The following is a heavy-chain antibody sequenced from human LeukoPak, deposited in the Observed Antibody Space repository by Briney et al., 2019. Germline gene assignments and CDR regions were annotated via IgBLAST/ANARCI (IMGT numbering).Heavy chain of an antibody. J-gene: IGHJ4*02. CDR3: ARGRVEGYFVC. CDR2: NYRGGTT. Sequence: GGSLTLSCAVSGFTFTNFEMYWVRQAQAPGMDGASVNYRGGTTYNADPEKGRFTISRDNSRNTLYLQMNSLRAEDTAVYYCARGRVEGYFVCWGQGTRDTVPT. D-gene: IGHD2-21*01. CDR1: GFTFTNFE. V-gene: IGHV3-66*01.